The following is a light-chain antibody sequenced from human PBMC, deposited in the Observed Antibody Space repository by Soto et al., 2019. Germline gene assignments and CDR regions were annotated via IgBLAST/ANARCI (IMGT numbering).Light chain of an antibody. CDR1: QSVSGS. J-gene: IGKJ4*01. V-gene: IGKV3-11*01. CDR2: DAS. Sequence: EIVLTQSPDTLYLSPGERATLSCRASQSVSGSLAWYPQKPGQAPRLLIYDASNRAYGVPARFRGSGSGTTFILTIASLVHDDFAGYYCHQRRNWPYLTFGGGTRV. CDR3: HQRRNWPYLT.